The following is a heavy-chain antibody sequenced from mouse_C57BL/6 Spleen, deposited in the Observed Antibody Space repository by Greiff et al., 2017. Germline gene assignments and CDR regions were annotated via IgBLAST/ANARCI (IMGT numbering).Heavy chain of an antibody. CDR2: INPSNGGT. CDR1: GYTFTSYW. CDR3: AREGIFLYYFDY. J-gene: IGHJ2*01. V-gene: IGHV1-53*01. Sequence: QVQLQQPGTELVKPGASVKLSCKASGYTFTSYWMHWVKQRPGQGLEWIGNINPSNGGTNYNEKFKSKATLIVDKSSSTAYMQLSSLTSEDSAVYYCAREGIFLYYFDYWGQGTTLTVSS.